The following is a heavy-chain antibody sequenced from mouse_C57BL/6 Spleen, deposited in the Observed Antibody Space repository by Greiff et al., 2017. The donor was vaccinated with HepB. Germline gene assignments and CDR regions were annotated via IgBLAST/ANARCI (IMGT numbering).Heavy chain of an antibody. CDR3: ARPYDYDEWGYAMDY. CDR1: GYTFTSSW. V-gene: IGHV1-72*01. D-gene: IGHD2-4*01. Sequence: VQLQQSGAELVKPGASVKLSCKASGYTFTSSWMHWVKQRPGRGLEWIGRIDPNSGGTKYNGKFKSKATLTVDKPSSTAYMQLSSLTSEDSAVYYCARPYDYDEWGYAMDYWGQRTSVTVSS. CDR2: IDPNSGGT. J-gene: IGHJ4*01.